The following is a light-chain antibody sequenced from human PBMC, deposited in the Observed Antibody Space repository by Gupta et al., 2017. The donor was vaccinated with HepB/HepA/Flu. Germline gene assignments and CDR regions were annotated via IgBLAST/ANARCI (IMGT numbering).Light chain of an antibody. CDR3: AAWDASLNGWV. V-gene: IGLV1-44*01. CDR1: GTYFGSNI. CDR2: CNN. J-gene: IGLJ3*02. Sequence: QSVLTQEPSVAGSPGQRVTSSCSGSGTYFGSNIVHWYQQRPGPAPRLLIYCNNQRPTGVPARFSGSKSGTSASLAISGLQAEDEADYYCAAWDASLNGWVFGGGTKLTVL.